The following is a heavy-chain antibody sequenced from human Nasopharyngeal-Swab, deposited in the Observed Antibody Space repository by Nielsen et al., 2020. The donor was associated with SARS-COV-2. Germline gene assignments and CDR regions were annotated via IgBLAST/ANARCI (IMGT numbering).Heavy chain of an antibody. V-gene: IGHV1-46*01. Sequence: SVKVSCNASRYTFTRYYIHWVRLAPAQWLEWMGLINPGGVSARYSQNFQGRVTMTRDTSTSTVYMVLSSLRSEDTAVYYCARGGDPREVVAATDCFDPWGQGTLVTVSS. CDR3: ARGGDPREVVAATDCFDP. D-gene: IGHD2-15*01. CDR1: RYTFTRYY. CDR2: INPGGVSA. J-gene: IGHJ5*02.